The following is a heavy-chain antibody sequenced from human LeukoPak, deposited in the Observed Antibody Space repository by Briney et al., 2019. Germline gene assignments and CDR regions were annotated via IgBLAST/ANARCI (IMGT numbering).Heavy chain of an antibody. CDR1: GDSLTELS. V-gene: IGHV1-24*01. J-gene: IGHJ5*02. D-gene: IGHD3-22*01. Sequence: ASVKVSRKVSGDSLTELSMHWVRQAPGQGLEWMGGFDAEQGEIIYAQEFQGRVTMTEDTSTNTAYMELSSLTSADTAVYYCATDSRYFDTNRYFDPWGQGTLITVSS. CDR2: FDAEQGEI. CDR3: ATDSRYFDTNRYFDP.